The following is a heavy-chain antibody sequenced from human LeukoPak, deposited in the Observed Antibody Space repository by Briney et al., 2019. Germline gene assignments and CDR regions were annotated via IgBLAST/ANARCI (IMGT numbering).Heavy chain of an antibody. J-gene: IGHJ5*02. CDR2: IYYSGST. CDR1: GGSISSSSYY. CDR3: ARFTPQGYGWGGYNRFDP. D-gene: IGHD3-16*01. Sequence: SETLSLTCTVSGGSISSSSYYWGWIRQPPGKGLEWIGSIYYSGSTYYNPSLKSRVTISVDTSKNQFSLNLTSVTAADTAVYYCARFTPQGYGWGGYNRFDPWGQGTLVTVSS. V-gene: IGHV4-39*07.